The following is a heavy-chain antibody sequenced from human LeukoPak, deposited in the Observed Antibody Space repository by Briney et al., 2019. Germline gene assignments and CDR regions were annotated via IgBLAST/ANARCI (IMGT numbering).Heavy chain of an antibody. J-gene: IGHJ3*02. CDR3: ASLYCGGDCSPDAHVLDI. CDR1: GFTFSSYW. V-gene: IGHV3-7*01. Sequence: PGGSLRLSCAASGFTFSSYWMSWVRQAPGKGLEWVANIKQDGSEKYYVDSVKGRFTISRDNAKNSLYLQMNSLRAEDTAVYYCASLYCGGDCSPDAHVLDIWGQGTMVTVS. CDR2: IKQDGSEK. D-gene: IGHD2-21*01.